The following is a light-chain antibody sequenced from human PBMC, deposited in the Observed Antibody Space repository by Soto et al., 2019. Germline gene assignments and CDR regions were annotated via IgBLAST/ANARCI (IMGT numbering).Light chain of an antibody. CDR2: EVS. CDR3: CSYAGSSANVV. V-gene: IGLV2-23*02. J-gene: IGLJ2*01. Sequence: QAVVTQPASVSGSPGQSITISCTGTNSDVGTYNLVSWYQQHPGKAPKLMIYEVSKRPSGVSSRFSGSKSGNTASLTISGLQAEDEADYYCCSYAGSSANVVFGGGTKLTVL. CDR1: NSDVGTYNL.